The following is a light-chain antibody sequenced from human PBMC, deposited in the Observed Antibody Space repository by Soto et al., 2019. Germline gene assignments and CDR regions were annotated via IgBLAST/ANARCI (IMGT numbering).Light chain of an antibody. CDR1: QSVSSSY. CDR3: QQYGGTLT. V-gene: IGKV3-20*01. Sequence: EIVLTQSPGTLSLSPGEIATLSCRAIQSVSSSYLAWYHQKPGQAPRLLIYRASSRATGIPDRCSGSGSGTDFTISIRKLEAEDVAVYYCQQYGGTLTFGGGTKVDNK. J-gene: IGKJ4*01. CDR2: RAS.